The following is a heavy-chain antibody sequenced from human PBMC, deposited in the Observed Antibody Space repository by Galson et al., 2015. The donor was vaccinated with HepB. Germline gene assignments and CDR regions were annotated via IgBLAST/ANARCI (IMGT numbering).Heavy chain of an antibody. J-gene: IGHJ4*02. CDR2: IKQDGSEK. D-gene: IGHD6-19*01. CDR3: AREGAVAGRYYFDH. Sequence: SLRLSCAASGFTFSSNWMSWVRQAPGKGLEWVANIKQDGSEKYYVDSVKGRFTISRDNAKNSLYLQMNSLRAEDTAVYYFAREGAVAGRYYFDHWGRGTLVTVSS. CDR1: GFTFSSNW. V-gene: IGHV3-7*03.